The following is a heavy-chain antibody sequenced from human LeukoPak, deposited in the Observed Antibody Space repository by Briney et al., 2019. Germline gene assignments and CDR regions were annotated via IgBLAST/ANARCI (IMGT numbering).Heavy chain of an antibody. D-gene: IGHD6-6*01. CDR3: ARDYDEYSSSDAFDI. V-gene: IGHV1-18*01. J-gene: IGHJ3*02. CDR2: ISAYNGNT. CDR1: GYTFTSYG. Sequence: ASVKVSCKASGYTFTSYGISWVRQAPGQGLEWMGWISAYNGNTNYAQKLQGRVTMTTDTSTSTAYMELRSLRSDDTAVYYCARDYDEYSSSDAFDIWGQGTMVTVSS.